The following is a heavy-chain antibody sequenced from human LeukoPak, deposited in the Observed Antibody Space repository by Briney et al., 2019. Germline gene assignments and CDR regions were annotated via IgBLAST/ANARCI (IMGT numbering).Heavy chain of an antibody. Sequence: ASVKVSCKTSGYTFTAYHIHWVRQAPGQGLEWMGWINPNSGGTKYAQQFQGRVTMTRDTSITTVYMELSRLRYNDTAIYYCAKDPKYNDNANTFDYWGQGTLVTVSS. CDR3: AKDPKYNDNANTFDY. J-gene: IGHJ4*02. CDR1: GYTFTAYH. CDR2: INPNSGGT. V-gene: IGHV1-2*02. D-gene: IGHD1-1*01.